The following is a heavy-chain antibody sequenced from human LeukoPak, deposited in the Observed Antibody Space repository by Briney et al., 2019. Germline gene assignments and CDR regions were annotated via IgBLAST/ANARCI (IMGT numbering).Heavy chain of an antibody. V-gene: IGHV6-1*01. Sequence: SQTLSLTCVISGDSVSGNSAVAWNWLRQSPSRGLEWLGRTYYRSKWNNDYAVSVKSRITINPGTSKNQVSLHLNSVTPEDTAVYYCARGRNSGFDYWGQGTLVTVSS. J-gene: IGHJ4*02. D-gene: IGHD2/OR15-2a*01. CDR2: TYYRSKWNN. CDR3: ARGRNSGFDY. CDR1: GDSVSGNSAVA.